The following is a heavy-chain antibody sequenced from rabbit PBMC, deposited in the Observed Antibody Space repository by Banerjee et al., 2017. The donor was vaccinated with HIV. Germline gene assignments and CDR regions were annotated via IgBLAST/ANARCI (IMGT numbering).Heavy chain of an antibody. CDR1: GFDFSTYS. CDR3: VREVAARFSL. J-gene: IGHJ4*01. CDR2: IVPIFGVT. Sequence: QLVESGGGLVQPGGSLKLSCKASGFDFSTYSMSWVRQAPGKGLEWIGYIVPIFGVTYYANWVNGRFTISSHDAQNTLYLQLNSLTAADTATYFCVREVAARFSLWGPGTLVTVS. D-gene: IGHD4-1*01. V-gene: IGHV1S7*01.